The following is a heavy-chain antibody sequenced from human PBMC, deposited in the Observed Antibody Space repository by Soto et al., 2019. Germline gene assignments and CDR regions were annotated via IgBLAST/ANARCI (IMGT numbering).Heavy chain of an antibody. Sequence: EVQLVESGGGLVQPGGSLRLSCAASGFTFSSYSMNWVRQAPGKGLEWVSYISSSSSTIYYADSVKGRFTISRDNAKNSLYLQMNSLRDEDTAVYYCAREYQLLGNYYYYGMDVWGQGTTVTVSS. CDR3: AREYQLLGNYYYYGMDV. CDR1: GFTFSSYS. V-gene: IGHV3-48*02. D-gene: IGHD2-2*01. CDR2: ISSSSSTI. J-gene: IGHJ6*02.